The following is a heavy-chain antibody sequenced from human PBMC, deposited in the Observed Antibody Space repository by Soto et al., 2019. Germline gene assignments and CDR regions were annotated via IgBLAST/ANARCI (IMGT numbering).Heavy chain of an antibody. CDR3: ARARFSQWSQDYYGLDV. CDR2: INHSGSP. J-gene: IGHJ6*02. CDR1: GSLPVGSLSTYF. V-gene: IGHV4-34*01. Sequence: TLSLTCGLSGSLPVGSLSTYFWTWTRQPPGKGLEWIGEINHSGSPNYSPSLRGRVTISLDTSKKQFSLNLSSVTAADTAVYFCARARFSQWSQDYYGLDVWGQGTTVTVSS. D-gene: IGHD3-3*01.